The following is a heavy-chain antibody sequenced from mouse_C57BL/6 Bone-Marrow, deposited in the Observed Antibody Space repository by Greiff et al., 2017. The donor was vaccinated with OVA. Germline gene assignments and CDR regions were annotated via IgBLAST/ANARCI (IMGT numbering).Heavy chain of an antibody. CDR1: GYTFTSYW. D-gene: IGHD2-2*01. V-gene: IGHV1-64*01. Sequence: QVQLQQSGAELVKPGASVKLSCKASGYTFTSYWMHWVKQRPGQGLEWIGMIHPNSGSTNYNEKFKSKATLTVDKSSSTAYMQLSSLTSEDSAVYYCARSRGYDYAMDYWGQGTSVTVSS. CDR2: IHPNSGST. J-gene: IGHJ4*01. CDR3: ARSRGYDYAMDY.